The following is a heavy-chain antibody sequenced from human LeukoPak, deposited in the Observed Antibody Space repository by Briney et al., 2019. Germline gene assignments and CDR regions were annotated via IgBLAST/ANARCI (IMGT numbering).Heavy chain of an antibody. J-gene: IGHJ4*02. D-gene: IGHD5/OR15-5a*01. CDR2: ISIVGSKA. V-gene: IGHV3-30*18. CDR1: GFTFSSYG. CDR3: AKDRPIYSVYHWAFDY. Sequence: GRSLRPSCAASGFTFSSYGIHWVRQAPGDGLEWEAIISIVGSKAYYTDSVKGRLTISRDNSKNTSYLQMNSLRAEDTAVYYCAKDRPIYSVYHWAFDYWGQGTLVTVSS.